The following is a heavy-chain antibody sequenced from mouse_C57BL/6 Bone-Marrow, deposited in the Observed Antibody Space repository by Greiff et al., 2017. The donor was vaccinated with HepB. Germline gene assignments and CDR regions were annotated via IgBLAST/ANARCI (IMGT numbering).Heavy chain of an antibody. CDR2: INPYNGGT. Sequence: VQLKESGPVLVKPGASVKMSCKASGYTFTDYYMNWVKQSHGKSLEWIGVINPYNGGTSYNQKFKGKATLTVDKSSSTAYMELNSLTSEDSAVYYCAREMNFDYWGQGTTLTVSS. CDR3: AREMNFDY. V-gene: IGHV1-19*01. J-gene: IGHJ2*01. CDR1: GYTFTDYY.